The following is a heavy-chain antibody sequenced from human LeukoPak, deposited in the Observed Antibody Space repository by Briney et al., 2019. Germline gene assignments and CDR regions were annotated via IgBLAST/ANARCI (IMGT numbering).Heavy chain of an antibody. Sequence: TSETLSLTCTVSGGSISSTSYYWGWIRQPPGKGLEWIGSIYYSGSTYDNPSLKSRVTISVDTSKNQFSLRLSSVTAADTAVYYCARGLSRLPSGGYWGQGTLVTVSS. D-gene: IGHD2-15*01. CDR3: ARGLSRLPSGGY. J-gene: IGHJ4*02. CDR1: GGSISSTSYY. CDR2: IYYSGST. V-gene: IGHV4-39*01.